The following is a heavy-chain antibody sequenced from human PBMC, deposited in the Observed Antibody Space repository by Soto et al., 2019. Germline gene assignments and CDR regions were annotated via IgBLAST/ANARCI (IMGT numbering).Heavy chain of an antibody. CDR3: SRDGDFYGLDV. D-gene: IGHD3-3*01. V-gene: IGHV3-33*01. J-gene: IGHJ6*02. CDR2: IWYDGSSQ. CDR1: GFTFRNSG. Sequence: GGSLRLSCEASGFTFRNSGMEWIRQAPGKGLEWVARIWYDGSSQYYADSVKGRFTISRDNSKNTLYMEMNSLKTEDTAVYYCSRDGDFYGLDVWGQGTTVTVSS.